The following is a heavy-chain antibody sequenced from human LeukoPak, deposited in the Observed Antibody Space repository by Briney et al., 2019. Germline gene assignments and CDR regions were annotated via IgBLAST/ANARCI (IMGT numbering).Heavy chain of an antibody. J-gene: IGHJ4*02. V-gene: IGHV3-74*01. CDR3: AKDWGIAAAGSAFDY. D-gene: IGHD6-13*01. CDR1: GFTFSSYW. CDR2: INSDGSST. Sequence: PGGSLRLSCAASGFTFSSYWMHWVRQAPGKGLVWVSRINSDGSSTSYADSVKGRFTISRDNAKNTLYLQMNSLRAEDTAVYYCAKDWGIAAAGSAFDYWGQGTLVTVSS.